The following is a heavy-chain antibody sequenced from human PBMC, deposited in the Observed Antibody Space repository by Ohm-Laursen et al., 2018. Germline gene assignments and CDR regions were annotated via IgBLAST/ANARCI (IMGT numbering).Heavy chain of an antibody. J-gene: IGHJ6*02. CDR3: AGGGKTTTNSPYYYYVMDV. CDR2: IKQDGSEK. Sequence: GSLRLSCTAPGFTFSGYWMTWVRQAPGKGLEWVANIKQDGSEKNYVDSVKGRFTISRDNAKNSLFLQMNSPRVEDTAVYYCAGGGKTTTNSPYYYYVMDVWGQGTTVTVSS. V-gene: IGHV3-7*01. D-gene: IGHD1-7*01. CDR1: GFTFSGYW.